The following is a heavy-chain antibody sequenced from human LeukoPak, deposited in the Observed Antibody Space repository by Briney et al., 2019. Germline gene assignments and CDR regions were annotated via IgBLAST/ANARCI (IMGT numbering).Heavy chain of an antibody. D-gene: IGHD5-12*01. J-gene: IGHJ4*02. Sequence: KPGGSLRLSCAASGFTLSDYYMSWIRQAPGKGLEWVSDISSSGSTIYYADSVKGRFTISRDNAKNSLYLQMNSLRAEDTAVYYCARDRRRYSGYEYFDYWGQGTLVTVSS. CDR3: ARDRRRYSGYEYFDY. V-gene: IGHV3-11*04. CDR2: ISSSGSTI. CDR1: GFTLSDYY.